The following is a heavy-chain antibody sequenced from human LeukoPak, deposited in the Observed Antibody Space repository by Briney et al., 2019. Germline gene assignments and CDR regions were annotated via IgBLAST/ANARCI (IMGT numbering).Heavy chain of an antibody. Sequence: GGSLRLSCAASGFTFSDYYTSWVRQAPGKGLEWVSIIYGGGSTYYADSVRGRFTISRDNSKNTVYLQMNSLRAEDTAVYYCARESAAGLAPGYWGQGTLVTVSS. CDR2: IYGGGST. D-gene: IGHD3-3*01. CDR1: GFTFSDYY. J-gene: IGHJ4*02. CDR3: ARESAAGLAPGY. V-gene: IGHV3-53*01.